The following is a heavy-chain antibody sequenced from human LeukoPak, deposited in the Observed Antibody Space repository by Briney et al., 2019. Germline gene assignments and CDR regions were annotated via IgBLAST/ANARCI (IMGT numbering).Heavy chain of an antibody. V-gene: IGHV4-38-2*02. Sequence: SVTLSLTCSVTGYSIGRTYHWGWIRQPPGKGLVWIGTIYHSGSTYYNPSLKSRVTISVDTSNNQFSLKLSSVTAADTAVYFCARASIFGVIRTSFNWFDPWGQGTLVTVSS. J-gene: IGHJ5*02. CDR1: GYSIGRTYH. CDR2: IYHSGST. D-gene: IGHD3-3*01. CDR3: ARASIFGVIRTSFNWFDP.